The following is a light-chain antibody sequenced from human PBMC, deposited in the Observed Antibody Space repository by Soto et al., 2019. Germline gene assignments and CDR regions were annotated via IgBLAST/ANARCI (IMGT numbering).Light chain of an antibody. V-gene: IGKV1-9*01. CDR3: QHYNSYGT. CDR1: QGIGSY. CDR2: AAS. Sequence: IQLTQSPSSLSASVGDRVTITCRASQGIGSYLAWYQQKPGEAPKLLIFAASTLQSGVPSRFSGSGSGTDFTLTISSLQPDDFATYYCQHYNSYGTFGQGTKVDIK. J-gene: IGKJ1*01.